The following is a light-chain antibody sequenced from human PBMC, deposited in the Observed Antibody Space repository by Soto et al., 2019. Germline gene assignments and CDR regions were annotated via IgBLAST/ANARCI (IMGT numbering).Light chain of an antibody. CDR2: VAS. Sequence: EIVMTQSPATLSVSPGERATLSCRASQSVSSNLAWYQQKPGQAPRLLIYVASTRATGIPARFSGSGSGTDFTLTISSLQSEDFAVYYCQQYNNWLTFGGGTKVEIK. CDR1: QSVSSN. CDR3: QQYNNWLT. V-gene: IGKV3-15*01. J-gene: IGKJ4*01.